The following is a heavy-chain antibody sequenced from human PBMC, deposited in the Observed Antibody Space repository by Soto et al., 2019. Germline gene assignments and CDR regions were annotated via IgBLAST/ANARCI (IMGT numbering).Heavy chain of an antibody. CDR2: ISSTGYSA. Sequence: EVQLLESGGALVQPGVSLSLSCAASGFTYNNYAMGWVRQAPGKGLEWVAAISSTGYSAYYADSVKGRFTISRDNSRKTMFLQMNKVSDEDTVVYYCAKGSVVVAAKFDSWGQGTQVTVSS. CDR3: AKGSVVVAAKFDS. CDR1: GFTYNNYA. V-gene: IGHV3-23*01. D-gene: IGHD2-21*02. J-gene: IGHJ4*02.